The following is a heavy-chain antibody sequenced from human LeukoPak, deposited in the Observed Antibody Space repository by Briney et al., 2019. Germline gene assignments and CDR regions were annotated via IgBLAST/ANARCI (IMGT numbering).Heavy chain of an antibody. CDR3: AKGKDSVAGATNDY. CDR1: GFTFSSYS. D-gene: IGHD6-19*01. J-gene: IGHJ4*02. V-gene: IGHV3-21*01. Sequence: GGSLRLSCAVSGFTFSSYSTSWVRQAPGKGLEWVSSISSSGTYKYYADSVKGRFTISRDNAKNSVYLQMNSLRAEDTAVYYCAKGKDSVAGATNDYWGQGTLVTVSS. CDR2: ISSSGTYK.